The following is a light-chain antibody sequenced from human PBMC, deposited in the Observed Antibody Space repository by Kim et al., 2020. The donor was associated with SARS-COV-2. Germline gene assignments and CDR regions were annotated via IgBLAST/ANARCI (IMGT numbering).Light chain of an antibody. CDR1: QSVLYSSNNKNY. Sequence: RATINCKSSQSVLYSSNNKNYLAWYQQKPGQPPKLLIYWASTRESGVPDRFSGSGSGTDFTLTISSLQAEDVAVYYCQQHYSSPTFGQGTKVDIK. J-gene: IGKJ1*01. CDR3: QQHYSSPT. V-gene: IGKV4-1*01. CDR2: WAS.